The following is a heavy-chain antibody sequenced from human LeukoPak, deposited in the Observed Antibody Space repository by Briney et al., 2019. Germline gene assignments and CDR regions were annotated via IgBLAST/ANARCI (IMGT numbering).Heavy chain of an antibody. CDR2: IWYDGSNK. D-gene: IGHD2-2*01. J-gene: IGHJ4*02. CDR1: GFTFSSYG. V-gene: IGHV3-33*01. CDR3: AREGGGYCSSTSCFEYYFDY. Sequence: AGGSLRLSCAASGFTFSSYGMHWVRQAPGKGLEWVAVIWYDGSNKYYADSVKGRFTISRDNSKNTLYLQMNSLRAEDTAVYYCAREGGGYCSSTSCFEYYFDYWGQGTLVTVSS.